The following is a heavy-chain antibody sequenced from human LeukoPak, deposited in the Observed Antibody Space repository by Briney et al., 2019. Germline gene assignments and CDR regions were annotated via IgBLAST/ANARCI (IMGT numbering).Heavy chain of an antibody. CDR1: GFTFSSYG. CDR3: AKDYDYVWGSYRYTEKPHWFDP. Sequence: GGSLRLSCAASGFTFSSYGMHWVRQAPGKGLEWVAFIRYDGSNKYYADSVKGRFTISRDNSKNTLYLQMNSLRAEDTAVYYCAKDYDYVWGSYRYTEKPHWFDPWGQGTLVTVSS. V-gene: IGHV3-30*02. J-gene: IGHJ5*02. D-gene: IGHD3-16*02. CDR2: IRYDGSNK.